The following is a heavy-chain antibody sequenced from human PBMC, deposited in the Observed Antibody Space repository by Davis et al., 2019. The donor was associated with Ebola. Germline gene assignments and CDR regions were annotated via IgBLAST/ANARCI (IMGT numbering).Heavy chain of an antibody. V-gene: IGHV3-66*01. J-gene: IGHJ4*02. CDR2: IYRGGPT. CDR3: AREVGTTLRGLEYFLDS. CDR1: GFTVSSNH. Sequence: GESLKISCAASGFTVSSNHISWVRQAPGKGLQWVSVIYRGGPTHYADSVQGRFTVSRDNSQNTVYLQMNSLRAEDTAVYYCAREVGTTLRGLEYFLDSWGQGTLVTVSS. D-gene: IGHD2/OR15-2a*01.